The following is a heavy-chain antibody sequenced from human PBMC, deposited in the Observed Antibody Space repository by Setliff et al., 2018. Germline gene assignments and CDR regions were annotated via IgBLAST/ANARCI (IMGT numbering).Heavy chain of an antibody. CDR2: INHSGTT. CDR3: ARAIFLDSSGYYRGAFDI. CDR1: GGSLRNYY. J-gene: IGHJ3*02. D-gene: IGHD3-22*01. Sequence: PSETLSLTCAVYGGSLRNYYWSWIRQPPGKGLEWIGEINHSGTTNYNASLKSRLTLSVDTSKNQFSLKLSSVTAADTAVYYCARAIFLDSSGYYRGAFDIWGQGIMVTVSS. V-gene: IGHV4-34*01.